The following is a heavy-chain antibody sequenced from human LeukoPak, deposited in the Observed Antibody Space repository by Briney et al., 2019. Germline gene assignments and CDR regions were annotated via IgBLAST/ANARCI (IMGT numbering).Heavy chain of an antibody. J-gene: IGHJ5*02. CDR1: GYSFTSYW. CDR3: ARFLYCSSTSCQGNWFDP. CDR2: IYPGDSDT. Sequence: GESLKISCKGSGYSFTSYWIGWVRQMPGKGLEWMGIIYPGDSDTRYSPSFQGQVTISADKSISTAYLQWSSLKASDTAMYYCARFLYCSSTSCQGNWFDPWGQGTLVTVSP. D-gene: IGHD2-2*01. V-gene: IGHV5-51*01.